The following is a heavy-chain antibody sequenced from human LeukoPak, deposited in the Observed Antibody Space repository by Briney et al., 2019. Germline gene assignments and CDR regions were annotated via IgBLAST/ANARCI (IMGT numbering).Heavy chain of an antibody. D-gene: IGHD2-15*01. V-gene: IGHV3-23*01. CDR3: AKRSSAVAAVSLYYFDY. CDR2: ITYSGGGT. Sequence: GGSLRLSCAASGFTFNNYAMSWVRQAPGKGLEWVSSITYSGGGTYYADSVKARFTISRDNSKNTLYLQMNTLRAEDTAVYYCAKRSSAVAAVSLYYFDYWGQGTLVTVSS. CDR1: GFTFNNYA. J-gene: IGHJ4*02.